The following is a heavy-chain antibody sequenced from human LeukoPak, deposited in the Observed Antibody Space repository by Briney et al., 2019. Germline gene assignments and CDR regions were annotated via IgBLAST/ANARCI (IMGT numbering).Heavy chain of an antibody. CDR3: ARYWTSWSADY. J-gene: IGHJ4*02. CDR1: GFTFSGYS. CDR2: INSPSTTI. D-gene: IGHD2-2*01. Sequence: PGGSLRLSCAASGFTFSGYSIIWVRQAPGKGLEWLSYINSPSTTIYYADSVKGRFTISRDNAKNSVSLQMNSLRAEDSAVYYCARYWTSWSADYWGQGTLVTVSS. V-gene: IGHV3-48*01.